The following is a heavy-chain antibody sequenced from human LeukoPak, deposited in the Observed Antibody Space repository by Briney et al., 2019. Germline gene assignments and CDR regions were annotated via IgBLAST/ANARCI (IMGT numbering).Heavy chain of an antibody. D-gene: IGHD3-10*01. CDR2: INPNSGGT. Sequence: VASVKVSCKASGYTFIDYYIHWGRQAPGQGLEWMGWINPNSGGTNYGQKFQGRVTMTRDTSISTAYMELSRLISDETAVYYCARIRYYYGSGSYSLGYWGQGTLVTVSS. CDR1: GYTFIDYY. V-gene: IGHV1-2*02. J-gene: IGHJ4*02. CDR3: ARIRYYYGSGSYSLGY.